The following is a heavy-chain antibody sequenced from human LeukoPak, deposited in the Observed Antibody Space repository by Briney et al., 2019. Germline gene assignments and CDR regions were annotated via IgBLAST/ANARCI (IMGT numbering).Heavy chain of an antibody. D-gene: IGHD1-1*01. V-gene: IGHV1-24*01. CDR1: GYTLTELS. J-gene: IGHJ4*02. Sequence: ASVKVSCKVSGYTLTELSMHRVRQAPGKGLEWMGGFDPEDGETIYAQKFQGRVTMTEDTSTDTAYMELSSLRSEDTAVYYCATEDWTNLRKTRAYSYYFDYWGQGTLVTVSS. CDR2: FDPEDGET. CDR3: ATEDWTNLRKTRAYSYYFDY.